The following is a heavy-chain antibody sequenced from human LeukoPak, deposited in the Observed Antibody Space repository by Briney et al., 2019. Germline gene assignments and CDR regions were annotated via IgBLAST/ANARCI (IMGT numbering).Heavy chain of an antibody. J-gene: IGHJ6*02. V-gene: IGHV3-66*01. CDR1: GFTVSSNY. CDR2: IYSGAST. D-gene: IGHD5-18*01. CDR3: ARATGYSYGYNYYYGMDV. Sequence: PGGSLRLSCAASGFTVSSNYMSWIRQAPGKGLEWVPVIYSGASTYYADSVKGRFTISRDNSKNTLYLQMNSLRAEDTAVYYCARATGYSYGYNYYYGMDVWGQGTTVTVSS.